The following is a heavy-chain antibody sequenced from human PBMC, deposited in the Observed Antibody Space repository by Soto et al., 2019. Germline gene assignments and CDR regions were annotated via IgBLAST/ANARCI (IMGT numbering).Heavy chain of an antibody. V-gene: IGHV3-74*01. CDR1: GFTFSNYW. Sequence: PGGSLSLSCAASGFTFSNYWMHWVRQAPGKGLVWVSRINSDGSGTSYADSVKGRFTISRDNAKNTLYLQMNSLRAEDTAVYFCTGHAFSRVSSGYVDYWGQGTLVTVSS. CDR2: INSDGSGT. CDR3: TGHAFSRVSSGYVDY. J-gene: IGHJ4*02. D-gene: IGHD3-22*01.